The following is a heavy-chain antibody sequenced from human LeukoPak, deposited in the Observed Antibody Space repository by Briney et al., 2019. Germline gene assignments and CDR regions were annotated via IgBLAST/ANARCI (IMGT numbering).Heavy chain of an antibody. V-gene: IGHV3-21*01. CDR1: GFTFSSYS. CDR2: ISSSSSYI. Sequence: GGSLRLSCAASGFTFSSYSMNWFRQAPGKGLEWVSSISSSSSYIYYADSVKGRFTISRDNAKNSLYLQMNSLRAEDTAVYYCARDSELLWFGETGYYFDYWGQGTLVTVSS. J-gene: IGHJ4*02. D-gene: IGHD3-10*01. CDR3: ARDSELLWFGETGYYFDY.